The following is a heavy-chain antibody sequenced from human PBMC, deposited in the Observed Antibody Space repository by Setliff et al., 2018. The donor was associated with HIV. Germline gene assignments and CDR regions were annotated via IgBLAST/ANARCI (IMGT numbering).Heavy chain of an antibody. Sequence: LSLTCTVSGDSISSGGYYWSWIRQHPGKGLEWIGEIYHGGSTNYNPSLKSRATISVDTSKNQLSLKLRSVTAADTAVYYCARHSGIATRSSDYFDYWGQGTLVTVSS. CDR3: ARHSGIATRSSDYFDY. V-gene: IGHV4-39*01. CDR1: GDSISSGGYY. J-gene: IGHJ4*02. D-gene: IGHD6-6*01. CDR2: IYHGGST.